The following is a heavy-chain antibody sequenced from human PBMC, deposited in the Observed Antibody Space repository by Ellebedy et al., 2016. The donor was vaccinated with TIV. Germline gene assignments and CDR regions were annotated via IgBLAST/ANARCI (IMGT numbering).Heavy chain of an antibody. CDR2: INPILAIA. Sequence: AASVKVSCKASAGTFSSYSVSWVRQAPGQGLEWMGRINPILAIANYAQKFQGRATIIADKSTSTAYMELSSLRSEDTAVYYCASETSGFDYWGQGTLVTVSS. J-gene: IGHJ4*02. CDR3: ASETSGFDY. V-gene: IGHV1-69*02. D-gene: IGHD1-26*01. CDR1: AGTFSSYS.